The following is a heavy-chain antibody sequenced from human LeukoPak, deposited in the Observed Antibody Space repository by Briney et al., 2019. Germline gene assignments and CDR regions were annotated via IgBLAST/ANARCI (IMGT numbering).Heavy chain of an antibody. CDR1: GGSISGYY. Sequence: SETLSLTCTVSGGSISGYYWSWIRQPPGKGLEWIAFIYYSGTTNYNPSLKSRVTISLDTSKNKFSLKLISVTAADTAVYYCARGGWGSFDYWGQGTLVTVSS. J-gene: IGHJ4*02. CDR3: ARGGWGSFDY. CDR2: IYYSGTT. V-gene: IGHV4-59*01. D-gene: IGHD1-26*01.